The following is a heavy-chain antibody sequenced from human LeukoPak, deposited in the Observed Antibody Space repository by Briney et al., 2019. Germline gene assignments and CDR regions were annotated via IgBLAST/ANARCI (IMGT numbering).Heavy chain of an antibody. CDR3: AKDPPLLEWLFFDY. J-gene: IGHJ4*02. CDR2: ISGSGGST. D-gene: IGHD3-3*01. V-gene: IGHV3-23*01. CDR1: GFTFSSYS. Sequence: GGSLRLSCAASGFTFSSYSMNWVRQAPGKGLEWVSAISGSGGSTYYADSVKGRFTISRDNSKNTLYLQMNSLRAEDTAVYYCAKDPPLLEWLFFDYWGQGTLVTVSS.